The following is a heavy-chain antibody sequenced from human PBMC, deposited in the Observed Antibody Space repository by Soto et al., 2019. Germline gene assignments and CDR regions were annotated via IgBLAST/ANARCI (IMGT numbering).Heavy chain of an antibody. V-gene: IGHV1-3*01. Sequence: QVQLVQSGAEVKKPGASVKVSCKASGYTFTSYAMHWVRQAPGQRLKWMGWINAGNGNTKYSQKFQGRVTITRDTSASTAYMELSSLRSEDTAVYYCARVGHYFSGGLVDTAIPILGDRGQGTLVTVSS. CDR1: GYTFTSYA. J-gene: IGHJ4*02. CDR3: ARVGHYFSGGLVDTAIPILGD. CDR2: INAGNGNT. D-gene: IGHD5-18*01.